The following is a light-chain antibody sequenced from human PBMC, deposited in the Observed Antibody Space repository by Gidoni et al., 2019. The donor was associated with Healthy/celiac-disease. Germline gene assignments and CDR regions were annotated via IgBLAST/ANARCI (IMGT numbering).Light chain of an antibody. CDR3: QQSYSTLT. CDR2: AAS. CDR1: QSISSY. J-gene: IGKJ4*01. V-gene: IGKV1-39*01. Sequence: DIQMTQSPSSLSASVGDRVTITCRASQSISSYLNWYQQKPGKAPKLLIYAASSLQSGVPSRFRRSGSGTDFTLTISSLPPEDFATYYCQQSYSTLTFGGGTKVEIK.